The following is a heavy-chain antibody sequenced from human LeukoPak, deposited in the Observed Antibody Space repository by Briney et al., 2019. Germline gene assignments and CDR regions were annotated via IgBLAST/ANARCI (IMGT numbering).Heavy chain of an antibody. D-gene: IGHD6-13*01. CDR1: GFSFSNHW. J-gene: IGHJ4*02. Sequence: GGSLRLSWAASGFSFSNHWMHWVRQVPGKGLVWVSRINSDGSSTTYADSVKGRFTISRDNAKNTLYLQMNSLRDEDTAVYYCTRDVSQSSSWYGEFDYWGQGTQVTVSS. CDR2: INSDGSST. V-gene: IGHV3-74*03. CDR3: TRDVSQSSSWYGEFDY.